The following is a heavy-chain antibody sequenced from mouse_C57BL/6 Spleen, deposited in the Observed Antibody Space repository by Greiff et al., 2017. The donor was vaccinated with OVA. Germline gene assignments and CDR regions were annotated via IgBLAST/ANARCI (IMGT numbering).Heavy chain of an antibody. V-gene: IGHV14-4*01. CDR1: GFNIKDDY. J-gene: IGHJ3*01. CDR2: IDPENGDT. D-gene: IGHD3-2*02. Sequence: EVQLQQSGAELVRPGASVKLSCTASGFNIKDDYMHWVKQRPEQGLEWIGWIDPENGDTEYASKFQGKATITADTSSNTAYLQLSSLTSEDTAVYYCTRDSSGPAWFAYWGQGTLVTVSA. CDR3: TRDSSGPAWFAY.